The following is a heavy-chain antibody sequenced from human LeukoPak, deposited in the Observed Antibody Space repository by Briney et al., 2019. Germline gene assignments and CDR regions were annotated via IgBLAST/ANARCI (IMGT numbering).Heavy chain of an antibody. D-gene: IGHD2-2*03. CDR3: ARSVGYCSSTSCYFDY. J-gene: IGHJ4*02. Sequence: GSLRLSCAASGFTFSSYWMSWVRQAPGKGLEWVANIKQDGSEKYYVDSVKGRFTISRDNAKNSLYLQMNSLRAEDTAVYYCARSVGYCSSTSCYFDYWGQGTLVTVSS. V-gene: IGHV3-7*01. CDR1: GFTFSSYW. CDR2: IKQDGSEK.